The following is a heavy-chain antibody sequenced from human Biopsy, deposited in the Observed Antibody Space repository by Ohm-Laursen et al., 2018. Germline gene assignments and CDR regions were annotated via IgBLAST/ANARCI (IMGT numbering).Heavy chain of an antibody. Sequence: ASVKVSCKASGYTFTTYYMHWVRQAPGRGLEWVGIINPSGGSTTYAQKFQGRITMTRDTSTSTVYMELSSLRSEDTAVYYCAVPYYYNYGLDVWGRGTTVTVSS. CDR3: AVPYYYNYGLDV. J-gene: IGHJ6*02. CDR1: GYTFTTYY. V-gene: IGHV1-46*01. CDR2: INPSGGST.